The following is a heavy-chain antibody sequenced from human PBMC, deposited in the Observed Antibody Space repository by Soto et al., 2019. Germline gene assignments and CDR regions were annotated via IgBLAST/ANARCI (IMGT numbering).Heavy chain of an antibody. CDR3: AKDQQSVDY. Sequence: PGGSLRLSCAASGFTFSSYGMHWVRQAPGKGLEWVAVIWGGGSNTYYADSVKGRFTISRDNSKNTLCLQMNSLRAEDTAVYYCAKDQQSVDYWGQGTLVTVSS. CDR1: GFTFSSYG. J-gene: IGHJ4*02. CDR2: IWGGGSNT. V-gene: IGHV3-33*06.